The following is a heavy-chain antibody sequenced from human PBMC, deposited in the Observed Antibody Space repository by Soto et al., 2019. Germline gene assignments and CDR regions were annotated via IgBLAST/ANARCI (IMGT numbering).Heavy chain of an antibody. CDR2: IYYSGST. V-gene: IGHV4-39*01. CDR1: GGSISSSSYY. Sequence: QLQLQESGPGLVKPSETLSLTCTVSGGSISSSSYYWGWIRRPPGRGLEWIGSIYYSGSTYFNRSLKSLVTISVDTYKNQFSQKLSSVTAADTAVYYNARHGIDYYDSSGYYYSPYYFDYWGQGPMITVTS. D-gene: IGHD3-22*01. J-gene: IGHJ4*02. CDR3: ARHGIDYYDSSGYYYSPYYFDY.